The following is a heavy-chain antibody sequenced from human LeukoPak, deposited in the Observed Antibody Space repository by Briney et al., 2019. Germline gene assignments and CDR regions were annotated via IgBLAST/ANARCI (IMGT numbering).Heavy chain of an antibody. Sequence: SVKVSCKASGGTFISYAISWVRQAPGQGLEWMGGIIPIFGTANYAQKFQGRVTITADESTSTAYMELSSLRSEDTAVYYCARSTTSLRYYYYYYYMDVWGKGTTVTVSS. D-gene: IGHD2-2*01. CDR1: GGTFISYA. V-gene: IGHV1-69*13. CDR2: IIPIFGTA. J-gene: IGHJ6*03. CDR3: ARSTTSLRYYYYYYYMDV.